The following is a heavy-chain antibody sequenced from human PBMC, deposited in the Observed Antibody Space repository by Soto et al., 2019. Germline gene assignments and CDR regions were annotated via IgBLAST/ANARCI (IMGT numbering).Heavy chain of an antibody. D-gene: IGHD5-18*01. CDR3: ARLVDTAMFS. J-gene: IGHJ5*02. V-gene: IGHV4-59*08. Sequence: ASETLSLTCTVSGGSISSYYWSWIRQPPGKGLEWIGYIYYSGSTNYNPSLKSRVTISVDTSKNQFSLNLSSVTAADTAVYYCARLVDTAMFSWGQGTLVTVSS. CDR1: GGSISSYY. CDR2: IYYSGST.